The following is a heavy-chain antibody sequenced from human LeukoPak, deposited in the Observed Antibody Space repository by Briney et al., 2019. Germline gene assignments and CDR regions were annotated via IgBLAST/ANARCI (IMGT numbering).Heavy chain of an antibody. CDR3: VRSPFSNGY. CDR2: ISNNGGYT. V-gene: IGHV3-23*01. J-gene: IGHJ4*02. D-gene: IGHD4-11*01. Sequence: QTGGSLRLSCAASGFTFSSSAMSWVRQAPGKGLEWVSAISNNGGYTYYADSVQGRFTISRDNSKSTLCLQMNSLRAEDTAVYYCVRSPFSNGYWGQGTLVTVSS. CDR1: GFTFSSSA.